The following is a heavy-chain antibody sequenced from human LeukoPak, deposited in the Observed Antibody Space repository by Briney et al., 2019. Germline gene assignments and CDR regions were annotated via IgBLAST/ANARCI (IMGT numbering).Heavy chain of an antibody. CDR3: AKGHHVTAIDY. J-gene: IGHJ4*02. Sequence: GGSLRLSCAASGFTFSHYGMTWVRQAPGKGLEWVSAISGSGGSTYYAGSVKGRFTISRDNSKNTLYLQMNSQRADDTAVYYCAKGHHVTAIDYWGQGTLVTVSS. CDR2: ISGSGGST. V-gene: IGHV3-23*01. CDR1: GFTFSHYG. D-gene: IGHD2-21*02.